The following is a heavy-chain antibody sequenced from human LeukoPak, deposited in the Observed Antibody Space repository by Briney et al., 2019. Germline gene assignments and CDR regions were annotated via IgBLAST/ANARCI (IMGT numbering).Heavy chain of an antibody. Sequence: ASVKAPCKASGYTFTSYYLHWVRQAPGQGLEWMSIINPSGASTSYEQKFQGRVTMTSDTSTSRVYMELSSLRSEDTAVYYCARGIVTAAGTGGWYFDYWGQGTLVTVSS. CDR3: ARGIVTAAGTGGWYFDY. CDR2: INPSGAST. J-gene: IGHJ4*02. D-gene: IGHD6-13*01. V-gene: IGHV1-46*01. CDR1: GYTFTSYY.